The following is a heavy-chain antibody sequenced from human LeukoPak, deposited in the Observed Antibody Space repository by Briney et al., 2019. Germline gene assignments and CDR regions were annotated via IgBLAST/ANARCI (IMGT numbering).Heavy chain of an antibody. Sequence: GGSLRLSCAASGFTFGSYSMSWVRQAPGKGLEWVSSISGSGGSTYYADSVKGRFTISRDNSKNTLYLQMNSLRAEDTAVYYCAKEEKTGPGITMIVVVTAFDYWGQGTLVTVSS. J-gene: IGHJ4*02. CDR1: GFTFGSYS. V-gene: IGHV3-23*01. CDR2: ISGSGGST. D-gene: IGHD3-22*01. CDR3: AKEEKTGPGITMIVVVTAFDY.